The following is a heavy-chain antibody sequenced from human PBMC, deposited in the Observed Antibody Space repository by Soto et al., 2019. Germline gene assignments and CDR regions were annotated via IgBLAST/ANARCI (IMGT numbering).Heavy chain of an antibody. Sequence: QVQLVQSGAEVKKPGASVKVSCKASGYTFTSYGISWVRQAPGQGLEWMGWISAYNGNTNYAQKLQGRVTMTKDTSTSTAYMELRSLRTDDTAVYYCARVFYYYDSSGYYSFDYWGQGTLVTVSS. D-gene: IGHD3-22*01. CDR1: GYTFTSYG. CDR2: ISAYNGNT. CDR3: ARVFYYYDSSGYYSFDY. J-gene: IGHJ4*02. V-gene: IGHV1-18*01.